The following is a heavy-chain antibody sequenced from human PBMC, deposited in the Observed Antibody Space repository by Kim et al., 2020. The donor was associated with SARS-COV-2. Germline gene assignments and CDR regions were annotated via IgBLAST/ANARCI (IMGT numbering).Heavy chain of an antibody. D-gene: IGHD2-8*01. Sequence: ASLKVSCKASGYTFTSYSMYWVRQAPGQRLEWMGWINAGNGNTKYSQRFQDRVSITRDTFATTAYMELSSLRSEDTAVYYCARDLCTSGVCFRGTFDPWGQGTLVTVSS. CDR1: GYTFTSYS. J-gene: IGHJ5*02. V-gene: IGHV1-3*01. CDR2: INAGNGNT. CDR3: ARDLCTSGVCFRGTFDP.